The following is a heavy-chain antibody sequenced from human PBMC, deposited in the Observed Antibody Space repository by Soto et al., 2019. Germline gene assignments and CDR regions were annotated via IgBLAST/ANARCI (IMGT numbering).Heavy chain of an antibody. J-gene: IGHJ4*02. Sequence: GGSLRLSCAASGFIFSNSWMSWVRQAPGKGLEWVANIRDDGSQKYYADSVKGRFTVSRDNAKSSLFLQMISLGAEDTAVYYCVVSSGYMEPHSAYWGQGTLVTVSS. CDR1: GFIFSNSW. CDR3: VVSSGYMEPHSAY. D-gene: IGHD3-22*01. CDR2: IRDDGSQK. V-gene: IGHV3-7*01.